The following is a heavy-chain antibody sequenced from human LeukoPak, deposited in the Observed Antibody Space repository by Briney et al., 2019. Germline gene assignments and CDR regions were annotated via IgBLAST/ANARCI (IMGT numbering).Heavy chain of an antibody. CDR3: ATDYGSGSGYYGMDV. D-gene: IGHD3-10*01. J-gene: IGHJ6*02. CDR1: GYTLTELS. CDR2: FDPEDGET. Sequence: GASVKVSCKVSGYTLTELSMHWVRQAPGKGLEGMGGFDPEDGETIYAQKFQGRVTMTEDTSTDTAYMELSSLRSEDTAVYYCATDYGSGSGYYGMDVWGQGTTVTVSS. V-gene: IGHV1-24*01.